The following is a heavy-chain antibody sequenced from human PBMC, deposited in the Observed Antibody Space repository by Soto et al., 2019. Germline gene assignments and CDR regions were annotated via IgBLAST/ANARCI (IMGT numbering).Heavy chain of an antibody. CDR3: AKDRPRFLEWSYFDY. CDR1: GLTFSNYA. CDR2: ISGSGDST. V-gene: IGHV3-23*01. J-gene: IGHJ4*02. Sequence: GGSVRLSCAASGLTFSNYAMSWVRQAPGKGLEWVSAISGSGDSTYYADSVKGRFTISRDNSKNTLYLQMNSLRAEDTAVYYCAKDRPRFLEWSYFDYWGLGTLVTVSS. D-gene: IGHD3-3*01.